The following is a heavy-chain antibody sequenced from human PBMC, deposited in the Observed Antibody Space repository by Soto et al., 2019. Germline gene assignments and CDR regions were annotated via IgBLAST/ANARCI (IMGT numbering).Heavy chain of an antibody. V-gene: IGHV4-31*03. CDR1: GGSISSGGYY. D-gene: IGHD3-22*01. CDR2: IYYSGST. Sequence: QVQLQESGPGLVKPSQTLSLTCTVSGGSISSGGYYWSWIRQHPGKGLEWIGYIYYSGSTYYNPSLKSRVTISVDTSKNQFSLKLSSVTAADTAVYYCARGITMIVVVEPDAFDIWGQGTMVTVSS. CDR3: ARGITMIVVVEPDAFDI. J-gene: IGHJ3*02.